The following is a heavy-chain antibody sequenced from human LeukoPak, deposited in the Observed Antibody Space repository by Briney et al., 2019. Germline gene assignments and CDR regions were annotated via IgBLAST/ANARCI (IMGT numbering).Heavy chain of an antibody. V-gene: IGHV1-24*01. J-gene: IGHJ4*02. Sequence: ASVKVSCKVSGYTLTELSIHWVRQAPGKGLEWMGGFDPEDGETIYAQKFQGRVTMTEDTSTDTAYMELSSLRSEDTAVCYCARTSLGSDYGGLFDYWGQGTLVTVSS. CDR1: GYTLTELS. D-gene: IGHD4-23*01. CDR2: FDPEDGET. CDR3: ARTSLGSDYGGLFDY.